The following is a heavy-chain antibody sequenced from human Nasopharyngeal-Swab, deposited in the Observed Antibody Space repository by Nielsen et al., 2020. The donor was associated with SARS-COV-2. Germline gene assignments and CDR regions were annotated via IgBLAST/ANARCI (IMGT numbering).Heavy chain of an antibody. Sequence: ASVKVSCKAYGYTFTSYYMHWVRQAPGQRLEWMGVINPSGGSTIYAQNFQGRVTMTRDTSTSTVYMELSSLRSDDTAVYYCARALTDTRFGPVHWGQGTLVTVSS. CDR1: GYTFTSYY. D-gene: IGHD3-9*01. J-gene: IGHJ4*02. CDR3: ARALTDTRFGPVH. CDR2: INPSGGST. V-gene: IGHV1-46*01.